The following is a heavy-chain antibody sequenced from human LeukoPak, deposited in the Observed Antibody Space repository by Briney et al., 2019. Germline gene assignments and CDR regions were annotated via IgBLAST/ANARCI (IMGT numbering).Heavy chain of an antibody. J-gene: IGHJ4*02. Sequence: PGRSLRLSCAASGFTLSTYGMHWVRQAPGKGLAWVAVISYYGSKKYYAYSVKDRFTIFRVNSKNALYLQMNSMRAEDTDVYYCARADYDFWSGYFVAFDYWGQGTLATVSS. V-gene: IGHV3-30*03. CDR1: GFTLSTYG. D-gene: IGHD3-3*01. CDR2: ISYYGSKK. CDR3: ARADYDFWSGYFVAFDY.